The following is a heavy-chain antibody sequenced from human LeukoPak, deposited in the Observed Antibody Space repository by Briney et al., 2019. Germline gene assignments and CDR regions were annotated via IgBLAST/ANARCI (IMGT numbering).Heavy chain of an antibody. D-gene: IGHD3-9*01. J-gene: IGHJ5*02. Sequence: GASVKVSCKASGYTFTSYGINWVRQASGQGLEWMGWTNPTTGNTGYAQRFQGRVTMTRNTSISTAYMELSSLRSEDTAVYYCARILRYFDWLPWGQGTLVTVSS. CDR1: GYTFTSYG. V-gene: IGHV1-8*02. CDR2: TNPTTGNT. CDR3: ARILRYFDWLP.